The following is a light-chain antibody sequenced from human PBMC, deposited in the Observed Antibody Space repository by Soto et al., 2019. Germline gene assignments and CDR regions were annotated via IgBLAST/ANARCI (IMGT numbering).Light chain of an antibody. CDR3: CSYAGSSTYV. CDR1: SSDVGSYNL. J-gene: IGLJ1*01. Sequence: QSALTQPASVSGSPGQSITISCTGTSSDVGSYNLVSWYQQQPGKAPKLMIYEVSKRPSGVSNRFSGSKSGNTASLTISCLQAEYEADYYCCSYAGSSTYVFGTGTKLTVL. V-gene: IGLV2-23*02. CDR2: EVS.